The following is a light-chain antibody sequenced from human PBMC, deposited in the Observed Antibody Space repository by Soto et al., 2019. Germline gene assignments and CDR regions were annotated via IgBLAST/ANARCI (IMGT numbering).Light chain of an antibody. CDR1: QSISSR. CDR3: QQYNSYPWT. J-gene: IGKJ1*01. Sequence: DIQMTQSPSTLSASVGDRVTITCRASQSISSRLAWYQQKPGKAPKLLIYKASSLESGVPSRFSGSGSGTEFTLTISSLQPDDFATYYCQQYNSYPWTFGQGTKVDLK. CDR2: KAS. V-gene: IGKV1-5*03.